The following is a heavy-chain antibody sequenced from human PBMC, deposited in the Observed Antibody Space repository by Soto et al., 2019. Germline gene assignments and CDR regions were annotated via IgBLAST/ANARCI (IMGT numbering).Heavy chain of an antibody. D-gene: IGHD1-26*01. V-gene: IGHV3-30-3*01. CDR3: ARWEQPLFDS. CDR1: GFTVSAYT. J-gene: IGHJ4*02. Sequence: QVQLVESGGGVVQPGRSLRLSCAASGFTVSAYTRQWVRQAPGKGLEWVAVISSDGNHKYYTDSVKGRFTISRDTSTNTLYLQMNSLRAEDTAVYYCARWEQPLFDSWGQGTLVTVSS. CDR2: ISSDGNHK.